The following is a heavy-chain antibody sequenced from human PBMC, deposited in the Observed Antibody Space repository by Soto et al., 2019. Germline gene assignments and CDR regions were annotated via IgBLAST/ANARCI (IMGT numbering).Heavy chain of an antibody. V-gene: IGHV4-4*02. D-gene: IGHD4-17*01. Sequence: QVHLQESGPGLVKPSGTLSHTCDVSGASISSNWWSWVRQPPGKGLEWVGEIYHNGNSHYNPSLEGRATMSMDMSKNQISLRLTSVTAADTAVYYCARHISVPTTRGFDYWGQGALVPVSS. J-gene: IGHJ4*02. CDR2: IYHNGNS. CDR3: ARHISVPTTRGFDY. CDR1: GASISSNW.